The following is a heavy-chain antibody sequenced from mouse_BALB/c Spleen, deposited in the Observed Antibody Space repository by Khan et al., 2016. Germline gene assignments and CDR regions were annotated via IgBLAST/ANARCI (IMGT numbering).Heavy chain of an antibody. CDR1: GYSITSDYA. CDR2: IRYSGDT. CDR3: AGYPWFAY. J-gene: IGHJ3*01. V-gene: IGHV3-2*02. D-gene: IGHD2-2*01. Sequence: EVQLVESGPGLVKSSQSLSLTCTVTGYSITSDYAWNWIRQFPGNKLEWMGYIRYSGDTSYNPSLKSRISISRATSKNQFFLQLNSVTTEDTATYYCAGYPWFAYWGQGTLVTVSA.